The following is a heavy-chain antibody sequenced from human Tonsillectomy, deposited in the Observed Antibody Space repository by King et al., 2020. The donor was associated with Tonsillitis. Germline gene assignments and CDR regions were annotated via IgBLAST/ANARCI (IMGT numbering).Heavy chain of an antibody. CDR3: ARDQVGATLYNWFDP. D-gene: IGHD1-26*01. CDR2: IYYSGST. Sequence: VQLQESGPGLVKPSQTLSLTCTVSGGSISSGDYYWSWIRQPPGKGLEWIGYIYYSGSTYYNPSLKSRVTISVDTSKNQFSLKLSSVTAADTAVYYCARDQVGATLYNWFDPWGQGTLVTVSS. CDR1: GGSISSGDYY. V-gene: IGHV4-30-4*01. J-gene: IGHJ5*02.